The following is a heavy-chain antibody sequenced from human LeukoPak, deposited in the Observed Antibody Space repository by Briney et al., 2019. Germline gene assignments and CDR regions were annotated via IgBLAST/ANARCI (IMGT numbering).Heavy chain of an antibody. Sequence: PSETLSLTCTVSGGSISSSNYYWGWIRQPPGKGLEWIGSIYYSGSTCYNPSLKSRVTISVDTSKNQFSLKMSSVTAADTAVYYCARVGCSGGSCYRSRGAFDIWGQGTMVTVSS. CDR1: GGSISSSNYY. J-gene: IGHJ3*02. V-gene: IGHV4-39*07. CDR2: IYYSGST. D-gene: IGHD2-15*01. CDR3: ARVGCSGGSCYRSRGAFDI.